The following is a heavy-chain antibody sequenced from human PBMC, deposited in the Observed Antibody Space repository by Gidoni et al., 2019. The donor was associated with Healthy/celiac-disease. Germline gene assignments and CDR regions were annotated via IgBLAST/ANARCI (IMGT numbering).Heavy chain of an antibody. D-gene: IGHD3-9*01. V-gene: IGHV3-21*01. CDR3: ARADWVHAFDI. CDR1: GFTFSSYS. J-gene: IGHJ3*02. CDR2: ISSSSSYI. Sequence: EVQLVESGGGMVKHGGSMRLSCAASGFTFSSYSMNWVRQAPGKGLEWGSSISSSSSYIYYADSVKGRFTISRDNAKNSLYLQMNSLRAEDTAVYYCARADWVHAFDIWGQGTMVTVSS.